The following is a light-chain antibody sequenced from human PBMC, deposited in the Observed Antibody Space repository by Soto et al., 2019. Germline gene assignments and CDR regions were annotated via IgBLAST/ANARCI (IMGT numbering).Light chain of an antibody. CDR3: MQNTHLPPT. Sequence: DVVMTQTPLSLSVAPGQPASISCKSSQSLLHITGETFLFWYLQKPGQSPQLLIYEVSTRVSGVPDRFSGSGSGTDFTLEISRLQTDDVGIYYCMQNTHLPPTFGQGTRLEIK. CDR1: QSLLHITGETF. J-gene: IGKJ5*01. CDR2: EVS. V-gene: IGKV2-29*03.